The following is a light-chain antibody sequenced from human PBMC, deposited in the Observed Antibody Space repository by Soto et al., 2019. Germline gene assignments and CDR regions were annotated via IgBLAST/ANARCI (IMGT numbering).Light chain of an antibody. Sequence: QSVLTQSSSVSASLGSSVKLTCTLSSGHSSYIIAWHQQQPGKAPRYLMKVEGSGSFNKGSGVPDRFSGYRSGADRYLTISNLQFKDEADYYCETWDSNTWVFGGGTKVTVL. CDR3: ETWDSNTWV. V-gene: IGLV4-60*02. CDR2: VEGSGSF. CDR1: SGHSSYI. J-gene: IGLJ3*02.